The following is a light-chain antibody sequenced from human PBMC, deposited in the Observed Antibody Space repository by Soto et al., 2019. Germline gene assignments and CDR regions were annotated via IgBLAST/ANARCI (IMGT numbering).Light chain of an antibody. Sequence: DIQMTQSPSTLSASVGDRVTITCRASQSINNWLAWYQQKPGKAPKLVIYKASSLESGVPSRFSGSGSGTEFTLTISSLQPDDFATYCCQQYNSNPLTFGGGTKVEIK. CDR2: KAS. CDR3: QQYNSNPLT. V-gene: IGKV1-5*03. J-gene: IGKJ4*01. CDR1: QSINNW.